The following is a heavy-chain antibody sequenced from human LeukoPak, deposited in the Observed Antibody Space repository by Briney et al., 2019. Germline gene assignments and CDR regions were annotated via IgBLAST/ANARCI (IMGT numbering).Heavy chain of an antibody. CDR1: GGSFSGYY. Sequence: SETLSLTCAVYGGSFSGYYWSWIRQPPGKGLEWIGEINHSGSTNYNPSLKSRVTISVDTSKNQFSLKLSSVTAADTAVYYCARAGRGAFDIRGQGTMVTVSS. V-gene: IGHV4-34*01. CDR2: INHSGST. CDR3: ARAGRGAFDI. J-gene: IGHJ3*02.